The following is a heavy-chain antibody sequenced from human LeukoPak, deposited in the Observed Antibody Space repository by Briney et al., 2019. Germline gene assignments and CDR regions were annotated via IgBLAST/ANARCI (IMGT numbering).Heavy chain of an antibody. V-gene: IGHV4-31*03. D-gene: IGHD3-10*01. CDR1: GVSISSAGDY. CDR3: VRGVRYYSGSGNYKDLNWLDP. CDR2: IYYIGTT. J-gene: IGHJ5*02. Sequence: PSETLSLTCTVSGVSISSAGDYWAWIRQHPGKGLEWLGFIYYIGTTYYNPSLKSRVIISIDTSKNQFSLKLSSVTAADTAIYYCVRGVRYYSGSGNYKDLNWLDPWGQGTLVTVSS.